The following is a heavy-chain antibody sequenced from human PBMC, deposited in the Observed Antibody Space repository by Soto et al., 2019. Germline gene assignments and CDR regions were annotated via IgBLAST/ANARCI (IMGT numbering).Heavy chain of an antibody. D-gene: IGHD5-18*01. J-gene: IGHJ6*02. CDR2: ISGDNGQT. CDR3: ARDGWKRRWVEGHKAMDV. V-gene: IGHV1-18*01. Sequence: QVQLVQSGPEVKKPGASVKVSCKASAYTFTSYGISWVRQAPGQGLEWMGWISGDNGQTNYAQKFRGRVTITTDAVTGKDYMELTYLRSSNPGTDYCARDGWKRRWVEGHKAMDVWGQGTTVTVSS. CDR1: AYTFTSYG.